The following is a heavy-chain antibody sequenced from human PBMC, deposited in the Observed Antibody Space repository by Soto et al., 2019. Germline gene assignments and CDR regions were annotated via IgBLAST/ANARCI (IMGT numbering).Heavy chain of an antibody. J-gene: IGHJ4*02. Sequence: EVQLLESGGGLVQPGGSLRLSCAASGFTFTTYAMTWVRRAPGKGLEWVSAISGSGGSTYYADSVKGRFTISRDSSNKTAFLQTNSPRAEETPVYYCAKNWDTTFSSSSHWGQGTLVTVSS. D-gene: IGHD6-6*01. CDR1: GFTFTTYA. CDR2: ISGSGGST. V-gene: IGHV3-23*01. CDR3: AKNWDTTFSSSSH.